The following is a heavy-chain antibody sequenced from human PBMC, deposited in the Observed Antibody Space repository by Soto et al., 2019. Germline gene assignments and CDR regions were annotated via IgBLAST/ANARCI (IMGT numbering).Heavy chain of an antibody. CDR2: IWYDGSNK. D-gene: IGHD2-2*01. V-gene: IGHV3-33*01. J-gene: IGHJ4*02. CDR3: ARDPSEYQLREYYFDY. CDR1: GFTFSSYG. Sequence: QVQLVESGGGVVQPGRSLRLSCAASGFTFSSYGMHWVRQAPGKGLEWVAVIWYDGSNKYYADSVKGRFTISRDNSKNTLYLQMNSLRAEDTAVYYCARDPSEYQLREYYFDYWGQGTLVTVSS.